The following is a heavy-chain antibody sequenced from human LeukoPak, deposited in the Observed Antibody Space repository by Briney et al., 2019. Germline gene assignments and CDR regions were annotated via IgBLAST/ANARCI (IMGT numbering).Heavy chain of an antibody. Sequence: SETLSLTCTVSGGSISSSSYYWGWIRQPPGKGLEWIGSIYYSGSTYYNPSLKSRVTISVDTSKNQFSLKLSSVTAADTAVYYCALPSGYCSSTSCYSISRIDVHDAFDIWGQGTMVTVSS. CDR2: IYYSGST. J-gene: IGHJ3*02. CDR1: GGSISSSSYY. V-gene: IGHV4-39*07. CDR3: ALPSGYCSSTSCYSISRIDVHDAFDI. D-gene: IGHD2-2*02.